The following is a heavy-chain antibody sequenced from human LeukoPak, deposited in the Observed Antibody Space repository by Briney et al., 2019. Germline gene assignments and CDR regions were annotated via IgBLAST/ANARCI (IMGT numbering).Heavy chain of an antibody. J-gene: IGHJ4*02. CDR1: GYTFTGYY. CDR2: INPNSGGT. D-gene: IGHD1-26*01. CDR3: ARVSRAGSYQPLAY. V-gene: IGHV1-2*02. Sequence: GASVKVSCKASGYTFTGYYMHWVRQAPGQRLEWMGWINPNSGGTNYAQKFQGRVTMTRDTSISTAYMELSRLRSDDTAVYYCARVSRAGSYQPLAYWGQGTLVTVSS.